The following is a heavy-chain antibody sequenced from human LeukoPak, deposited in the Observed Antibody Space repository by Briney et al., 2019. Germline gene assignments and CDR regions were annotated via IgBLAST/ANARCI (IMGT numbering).Heavy chain of an antibody. CDR2: INPNSGGT. CDR3: ARDSTLKDIVVVPAASPDYYYYGMDV. D-gene: IGHD2-2*01. CDR1: GYTFTGYY. Sequence: ASVKVSCKASGYTFTGYYMHWVRQAPGQGLEWMGWINPNSGGTNYAQKSQGRVTMTRDTSISTAYMELSRLRSDDTAVYYCARDSTLKDIVVVPAASPDYYYYGMDVWGQGTTVTVSS. V-gene: IGHV1-2*02. J-gene: IGHJ6*02.